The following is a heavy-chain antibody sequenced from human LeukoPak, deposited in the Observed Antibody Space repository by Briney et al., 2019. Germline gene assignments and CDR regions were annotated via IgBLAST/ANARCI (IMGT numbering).Heavy chain of an antibody. V-gene: IGHV4-59*01. CDR2: IYHSGST. CDR1: GGSISSYY. D-gene: IGHD5-12*01. CDR3: ASLATTTVDY. J-gene: IGHJ4*02. Sequence: SETLSLTCTVSGGSISSYYWSWIRQPPGKGLEWIGYIYHSGSTYYNPSLKSRVTISVDRSKNQFSLKLSSVTAADTAVYYCASLATTTVDYWGQGTLVTVSS.